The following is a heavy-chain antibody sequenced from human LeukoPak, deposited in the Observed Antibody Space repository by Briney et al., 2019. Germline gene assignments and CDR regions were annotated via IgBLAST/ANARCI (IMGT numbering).Heavy chain of an antibody. J-gene: IGHJ4*02. CDR2: INPNSGGT. V-gene: IGHV1-2*04. D-gene: IGHD2-2*02. CDR1: GYTFTGYY. Sequence: ASVKVSCKASGYTFTGYYMHWVRQAAGQGLEWMGWINPNSGGTNYAQKFQGWVTMTRDTSISTAYMELSRLRSDDTAVYYCARAHYSSTSCYIDWGQGTLVTVSS. CDR3: ARAHYSSTSCYID.